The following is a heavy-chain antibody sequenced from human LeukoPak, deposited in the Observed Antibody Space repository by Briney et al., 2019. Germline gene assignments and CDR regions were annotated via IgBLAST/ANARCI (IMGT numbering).Heavy chain of an antibody. CDR1: GGTFSSYA. Sequence: GASVKVSCKASGGTFSSYAISWVRQAPGQGLEWMGRIIPIFGTANYAQKFQGRVTITTDESTSTAYMELSSLRSEDTAVYYCARGPPLRLGELSSWSQGTLVTVSS. CDR3: ARGPPLRLGELSS. J-gene: IGHJ5*02. D-gene: IGHD3-16*02. V-gene: IGHV1-69*05. CDR2: IIPIFGTA.